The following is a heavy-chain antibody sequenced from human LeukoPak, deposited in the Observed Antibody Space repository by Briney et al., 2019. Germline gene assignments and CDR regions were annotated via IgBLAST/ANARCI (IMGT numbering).Heavy chain of an antibody. CDR2: IYNGVNT. J-gene: IGHJ4*02. Sequence: SETLSLTCVASGASTSSRYWSWIRQTPGRALEWIGYIYNGVNTKYNPSLTSRVTISVDTSKNQFSLKLTSLTAADAAIYYCAQTTGWPGFDFWGPGALVTVSS. CDR3: AQTTGWPGFDF. V-gene: IGHV4-59*08. D-gene: IGHD6-19*01. CDR1: GASTSSRY.